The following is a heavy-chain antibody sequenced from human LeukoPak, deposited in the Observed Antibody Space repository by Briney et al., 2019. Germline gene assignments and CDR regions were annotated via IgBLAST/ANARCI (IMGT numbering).Heavy chain of an antibody. CDR2: INHSGST. J-gene: IGHJ4*02. D-gene: IGHD5-12*01. Sequence: SETLSLTCAVYGGSFSGYYWSWIRQPPGKGLEWFGEINHSGSTNYNPSLKSRVTISVDTSKNQFSLKLSSVTAADTAVYYCARGKWLRLYYFDYWGQGTLVTVSS. CDR3: ARGKWLRLYYFDY. V-gene: IGHV4-34*01. CDR1: GGSFSGYY.